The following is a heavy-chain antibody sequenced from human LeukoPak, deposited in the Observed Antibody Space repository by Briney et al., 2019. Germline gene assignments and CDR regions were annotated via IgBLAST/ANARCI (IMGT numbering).Heavy chain of an antibody. V-gene: IGHV7-4-1*02. J-gene: IGHJ4*02. CDR1: GYTFTSYA. Sequence: ASVKVSCKASGYTFTSYAMNWVRQAPGQGLEWMGWINTNTGNPTYAQGFTGRFVFSLDTSVSTAYLQISSLKAEDTAVYYCAREYCTNGVCYGPDYWGQGTLVTVSS. CDR2: INTNTGNP. D-gene: IGHD2-8*01. CDR3: AREYCTNGVCYGPDY.